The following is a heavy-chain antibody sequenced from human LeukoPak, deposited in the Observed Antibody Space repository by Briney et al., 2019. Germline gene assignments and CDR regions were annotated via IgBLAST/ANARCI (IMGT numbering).Heavy chain of an antibody. J-gene: IGHJ6*02. V-gene: IGHV1-69*01. CDR2: IIPLLGTP. CDR1: GGTFTNYA. D-gene: IGHD4-17*01. Sequence: GASVKVSCKASGGTFTNYAISWVRQAPGQGLEWMGGIIPLLGTPNYAQKFQGRVTITADDSTSTAFMELTSLRSEDTAVYYCAEDSSMVTTRAPYYYYYYLDVWGQGTTVTVSS. CDR3: AEDSSMVTTRAPYYYYYYLDV.